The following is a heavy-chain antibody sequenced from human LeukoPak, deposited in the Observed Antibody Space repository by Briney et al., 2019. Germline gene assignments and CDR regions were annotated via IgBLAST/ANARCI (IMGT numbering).Heavy chain of an antibody. D-gene: IGHD6-19*01. J-gene: IGHJ4*02. CDR3: ARESERSGWCDY. CDR1: GFIFDDYA. Sequence: PAGSLRLSCAAPGFIFDDYAIHWVRQAPGKGLEWVSLIGGDGGSTFYADSVKGRFTISRDNSKNSLYLQMSSLRSEDTALYYCARESERSGWCDYWGQGTLVPVSS. V-gene: IGHV3-43*02. CDR2: IGGDGGST.